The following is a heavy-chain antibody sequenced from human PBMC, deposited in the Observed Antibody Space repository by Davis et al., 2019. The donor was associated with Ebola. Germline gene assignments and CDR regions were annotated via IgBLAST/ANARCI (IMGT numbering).Heavy chain of an antibody. J-gene: IGHJ4*02. Sequence: KVSCKGSGYSFTTNWIAWVRQMPGKGLEWMGIVNPRDSDTRYSPSFRGQVTLSADKSISTAFLQWSSLKASDTAIYYCARHTHWKQWGGLWGQGTLVTVSS. CDR2: VNPRDSDT. CDR1: GYSFTTNW. V-gene: IGHV5-51*01. CDR3: ARHTHWKQWGGL. D-gene: IGHD3-16*01.